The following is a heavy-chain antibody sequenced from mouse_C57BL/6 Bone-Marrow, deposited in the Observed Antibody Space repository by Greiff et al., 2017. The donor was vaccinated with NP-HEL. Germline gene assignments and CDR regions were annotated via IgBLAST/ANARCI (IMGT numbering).Heavy chain of an antibody. V-gene: IGHV1-50*01. Sequence: QVQLQQPGAELVKPGASVKLSCKASGYTFTSYWMQWVKQRPGQGLEWIGEIDPSDSYTNSNQKFKGKATLTVDTSSSTAYMQLSSLTSEDSAVYYCARVGHYDGFAYWGQGTLVTVSA. J-gene: IGHJ3*01. CDR1: GYTFTSYW. CDR2: IDPSDSYT. D-gene: IGHD2-4*01. CDR3: ARVGHYDGFAY.